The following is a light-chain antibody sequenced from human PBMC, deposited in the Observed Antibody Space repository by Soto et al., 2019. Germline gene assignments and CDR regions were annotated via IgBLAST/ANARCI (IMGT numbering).Light chain of an antibody. J-gene: IGKJ2*01. Sequence: EIVLTQSPGTLSLSPGERATLSCRASQSVSSSYLAWYQQKPGQAPRLLIYGASSRATGIPDRFSGSWSGTDFTLTISRMEPEDCAVYYCQQYGSSPYTFGQGTKLEIK. CDR3: QQYGSSPYT. CDR2: GAS. CDR1: QSVSSSY. V-gene: IGKV3-20*01.